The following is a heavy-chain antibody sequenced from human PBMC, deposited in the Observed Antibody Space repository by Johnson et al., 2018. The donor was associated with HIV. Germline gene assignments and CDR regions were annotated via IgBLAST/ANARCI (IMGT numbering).Heavy chain of an antibody. J-gene: IGHJ3*02. CDR3: ARDSFDISGQQHDAFDI. D-gene: IGHD3-22*01. V-gene: IGHV3-11*04. CDR2: ISNSGSIK. CDR1: GFTFSDYY. Sequence: QVQLVESGGGVVQPGRSLRVSCAASGFTFSDYYMSWVRQAPGKGLEWVSYISNSGSIKYYADSVKGRFTVSRDNAKKSLYLQMNSLRAEDTAVYYCARDSFDISGQQHDAFDIWGQGTMVTVSS.